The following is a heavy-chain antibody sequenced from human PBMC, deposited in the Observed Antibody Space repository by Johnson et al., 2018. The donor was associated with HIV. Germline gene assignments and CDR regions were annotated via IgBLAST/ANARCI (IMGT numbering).Heavy chain of an antibody. CDR3: AKWDDYGDFSDAFDI. CDR1: GITFSDYY. D-gene: IGHD4-17*01. CDR2: ISSSGSTI. Sequence: QMQLVESGGGLVKPGGSLRLSCAASGITFSDYYMSWIRQAPGKGLEWVSYISSSGSTIYYADSVKGRFTISRDNAKNSLYLQMNSLRAEDTAVYYCAKWDDYGDFSDAFDIWGQGTMVTVSS. V-gene: IGHV3-11*04. J-gene: IGHJ3*02.